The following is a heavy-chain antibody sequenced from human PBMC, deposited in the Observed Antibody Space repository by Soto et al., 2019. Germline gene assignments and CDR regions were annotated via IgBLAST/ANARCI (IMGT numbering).Heavy chain of an antibody. J-gene: IGHJ4*02. D-gene: IGHD5-12*01. CDR1: GFPFSNYA. CDR3: ARRIVATQTFDY. Sequence: PGRSLRLSCVASGFPFSNYAMTWVRQAPGKGLEWVSALSGSGVSTYYADSVMGRFTISRDNSKNTVYLQMNSLRAEDTAVYYCARRIVATQTFDYWGQGTLVTVSS. CDR2: LSGSGVST. V-gene: IGHV3-23*01.